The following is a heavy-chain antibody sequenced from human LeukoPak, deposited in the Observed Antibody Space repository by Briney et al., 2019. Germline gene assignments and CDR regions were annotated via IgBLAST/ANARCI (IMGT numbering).Heavy chain of an antibody. J-gene: IGHJ5*02. CDR3: ARTSGYYDSSGSKKNWFDP. CDR1: GFTFSSYE. V-gene: IGHV3-48*03. CDR2: ISSSGSTI. D-gene: IGHD3-22*01. Sequence: GGSLRLSCAASGFTFSSYEMNWVRQAPGKGLEWVSYISSSGSTIYYADSVKGRFTISRDNAKNSLYLQMNSLRAEDTAVYYCARTSGYYDSSGSKKNWFDPWGQGTLVTVSS.